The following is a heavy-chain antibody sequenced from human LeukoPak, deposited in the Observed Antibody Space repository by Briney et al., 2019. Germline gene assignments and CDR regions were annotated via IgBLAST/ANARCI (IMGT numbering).Heavy chain of an antibody. J-gene: IGHJ3*02. D-gene: IGHD2-2*01. Sequence: SETLSLTCTVSGGSISSSYWSWIRQPPGKGLEWIGYIHYSGNTNYSPSLKSRVTISVDTSKNQFSLKLSSVTAADTAVYYCARDVRYHFDAFDIWGQGTMVTVSS. CDR1: GGSISSSY. V-gene: IGHV4-59*01. CDR3: ARDVRYHFDAFDI. CDR2: IHYSGNT.